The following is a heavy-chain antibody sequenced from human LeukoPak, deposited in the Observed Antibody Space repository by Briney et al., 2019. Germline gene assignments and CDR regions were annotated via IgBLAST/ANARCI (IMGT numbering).Heavy chain of an antibody. J-gene: IGHJ3*02. Sequence: GGSLRLSCAASGFTFSNYAMIWARQARGRAREWVSAIRSGGGGTLYADSVKGRFTISRDNSKNTLFLQMNNMRAEDTAAYYCARDPNGDYVGAFEMWGPGTKVTVS. D-gene: IGHD4-17*01. V-gene: IGHV3-23*01. CDR1: GFTFSNYA. CDR2: IRSGGGGT. CDR3: ARDPNGDYVGAFEM.